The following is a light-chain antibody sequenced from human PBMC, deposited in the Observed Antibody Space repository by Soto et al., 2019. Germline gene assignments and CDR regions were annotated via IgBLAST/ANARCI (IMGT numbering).Light chain of an antibody. CDR2: LNSDGSP. CDR1: SGHSTCS. CDR3: QTWGPGFRV. J-gene: IGLJ2*01. V-gene: IGLV4-69*01. Sequence: QTVVTQSPSASASLGASVRLTCTLSSGHSTCSIAWHQQQPEKGPRFLMNLNSDGSPSKGDGIPDRFSGSTSGAERYLTISSLQSEDEADYYCQTWGPGFRVFGGGTQLTVL.